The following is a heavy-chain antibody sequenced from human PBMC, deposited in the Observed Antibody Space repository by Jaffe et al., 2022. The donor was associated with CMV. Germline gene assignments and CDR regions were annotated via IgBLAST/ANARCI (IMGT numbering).Heavy chain of an antibody. J-gene: IGHJ4*02. CDR1: GYSFTDYY. Sequence: QVQLVQSGAEVKKPGASVRVSCKASGYSFTDYYMHWVRQAPGQGLEWMGIINPYGGSTYYAQKFQGRVTMTRDTSTSTVYMDLSSLRSEDTAVYYCARGIGGSSPIPHDYWGQGTLVTVSS. D-gene: IGHD2-15*01. CDR3: ARGIGGSSPIPHDY. CDR2: INPYGGST. V-gene: IGHV1-46*01.